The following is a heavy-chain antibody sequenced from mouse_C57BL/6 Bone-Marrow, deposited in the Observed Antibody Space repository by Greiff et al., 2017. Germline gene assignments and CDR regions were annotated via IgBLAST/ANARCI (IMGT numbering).Heavy chain of an antibody. J-gene: IGHJ4*01. CDR3: VCYPYYAMDC. V-gene: IGHV5-2*01. D-gene: IGHD2-12*01. Sequence: EVQLQQSGGGLVQPGESLKLSCESNEYEFPSHDMSWVRQTPEKRLELVAAINSDGGSTYYPDPMERRFLISRDNTKNTLYLQMGSLRSEDTAFRGGVCYPYYAMDCWGQGTSVTVSS. CDR1: EYEFPSHD. CDR2: INSDGGST.